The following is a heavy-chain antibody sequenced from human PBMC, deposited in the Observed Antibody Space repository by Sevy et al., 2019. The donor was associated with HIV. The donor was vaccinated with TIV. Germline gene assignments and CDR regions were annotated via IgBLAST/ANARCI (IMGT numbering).Heavy chain of an antibody. CDR1: GYSISSGYY. Sequence: SETLSLTCAVSGYSISSGYYSGWIRQPPGKGLEWIGSIYHSGSTYYNPSLKSRVTISVDTSKNQFSLKLSSVTAADTAVYYCARDGIAVAGHLFGWFDPWGQGTLVTVSS. D-gene: IGHD6-19*01. CDR2: IYHSGST. J-gene: IGHJ5*02. CDR3: ARDGIAVAGHLFGWFDP. V-gene: IGHV4-38-2*02.